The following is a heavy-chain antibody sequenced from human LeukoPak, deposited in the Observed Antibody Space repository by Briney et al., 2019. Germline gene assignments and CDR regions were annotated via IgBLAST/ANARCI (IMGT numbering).Heavy chain of an antibody. V-gene: IGHV3-33*01. CDR3: AREGTAEPLAAAAPAY. CDR1: GFTFSSYG. Sequence: GRSLRLSCAASGFTFSSYGMHWVRQAPGKGLEWVAFIWHDGSNKYYADSVKGRFTISRDNSKNTLYLQMNSLRAEDTAVYYCAREGTAEPLAAAAPAYWGQGTLVTVSS. D-gene: IGHD6-13*01. J-gene: IGHJ4*02. CDR2: IWHDGSNK.